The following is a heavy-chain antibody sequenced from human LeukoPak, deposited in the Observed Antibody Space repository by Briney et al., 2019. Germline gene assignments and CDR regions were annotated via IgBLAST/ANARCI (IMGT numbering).Heavy chain of an antibody. Sequence: GRSLRLSCVASGYSFSTHGMHWVRQAPGKGLEWVALIWNDGSDKIYADSVKGRFTISRDNAKNSLYLQMNSLRAEDTAVYYCARDPSGSDFDYWGQGTLVTVSS. J-gene: IGHJ4*02. CDR1: GYSFSTHG. CDR3: ARDPSGSDFDY. V-gene: IGHV3-33*01. D-gene: IGHD5-12*01. CDR2: IWNDGSDK.